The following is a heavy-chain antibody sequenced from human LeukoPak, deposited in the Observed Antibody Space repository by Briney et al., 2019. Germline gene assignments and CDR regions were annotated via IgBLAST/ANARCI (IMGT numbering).Heavy chain of an antibody. CDR1: GGSISSSSYY. CDR2: IYYSGST. V-gene: IGHV4-39*01. CDR3: ARRPRYYFDY. Sequence: SETLSLTCTVSGGSISSSSYYWGWIRQLPGKGLEWIGSIYYSGSTYYNPSLKSRVTISVDTSKNQFSLKLSSVTAADTAVYYCARRPRYYFDYWGQGTLVTVSS. J-gene: IGHJ4*02.